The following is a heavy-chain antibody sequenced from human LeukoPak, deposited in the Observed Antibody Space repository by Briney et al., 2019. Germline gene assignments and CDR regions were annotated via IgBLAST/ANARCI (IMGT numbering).Heavy chain of an antibody. D-gene: IGHD6-13*01. CDR1: GFTFSYHW. Sequence: GSLTLSCAASGFTFSYHWITWVRQAPGKGLEWVANIKNDGAVKNYVDSVKGRFTISRDNAKNSLYLQMNSLRAEDTAVYYCAKDSYSKGDFWGQGVLVTVSS. CDR2: IKNDGAVK. V-gene: IGHV3-7*01. J-gene: IGHJ4*02. CDR3: AKDSYSKGDF.